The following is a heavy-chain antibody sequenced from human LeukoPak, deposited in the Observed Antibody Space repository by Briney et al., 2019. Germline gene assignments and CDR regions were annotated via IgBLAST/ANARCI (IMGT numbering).Heavy chain of an antibody. Sequence: GASVKVSCKAPGYTFTGYYMHWVRQAPGQGLEWMGWINPNSGGTNYAQKFHGRVTMTRGTSISTAYMELRRLRSDDTAVYYCARGAHYHDSSQGYDYWGQGTLVTVSS. V-gene: IGHV1-2*02. CDR2: INPNSGGT. CDR1: GYTFTGYY. J-gene: IGHJ4*02. CDR3: ARGAHYHDSSQGYDY. D-gene: IGHD3-22*01.